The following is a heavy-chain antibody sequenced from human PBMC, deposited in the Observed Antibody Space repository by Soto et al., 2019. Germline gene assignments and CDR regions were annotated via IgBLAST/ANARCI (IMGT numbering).Heavy chain of an antibody. Sequence: SETLSVTCTVSGGSISSYYWSWIRQPPGKGLEWIGYIYYSGSTNYNPSLKSRVTISVDTSKNRSSLKLSSVTAADTAVYYCARAGIRYCSGGSCPNWFDPWGQGTLVTVSS. CDR1: GGSISSYY. CDR3: ARAGIRYCSGGSCPNWFDP. J-gene: IGHJ5*02. D-gene: IGHD2-15*01. V-gene: IGHV4-59*01. CDR2: IYYSGST.